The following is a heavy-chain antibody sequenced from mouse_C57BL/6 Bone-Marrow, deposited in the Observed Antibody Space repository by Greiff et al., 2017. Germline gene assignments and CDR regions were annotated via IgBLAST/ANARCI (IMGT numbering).Heavy chain of an antibody. CDR2: ISSGSSTI. Sequence: VQLKESGGGLVKPGGSLKLSCAASGFTFSDYGMHWVRQAPEKGLEWVAYISSGSSTIYYADTVKGRFTISRDNAKNPLFLQMTSLRSEDTAMYYCARLSLTDWGQGTTLTVSS. V-gene: IGHV5-17*01. D-gene: IGHD2-13*01. CDR1: GFTFSDYG. J-gene: IGHJ2*01. CDR3: ARLSLTD.